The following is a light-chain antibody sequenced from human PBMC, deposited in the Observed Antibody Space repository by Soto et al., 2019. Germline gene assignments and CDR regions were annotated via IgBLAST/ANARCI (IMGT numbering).Light chain of an antibody. Sequence: IVLTQSPATLSLSPGERATLSCRASQSVSTYLAWYQQKGGQAPRLLIYDASSRATGIPARFSGSGSGTDFTLTISNLEPEDLAVYYCQQRSDWPTFGGGTTVEIK. J-gene: IGKJ4*01. V-gene: IGKV3-11*01. CDR1: QSVSTY. CDR3: QQRSDWPT. CDR2: DAS.